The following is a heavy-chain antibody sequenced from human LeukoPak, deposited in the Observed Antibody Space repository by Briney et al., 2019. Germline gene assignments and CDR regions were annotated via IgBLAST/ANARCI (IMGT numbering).Heavy chain of an antibody. J-gene: IGHJ4*02. V-gene: IGHV4-31*03. D-gene: IGHD3-22*01. Sequence: PSQTLSLTCTVSGGSISSGGYYWSWIRQHPGKGLEWIGYIYYSGSTYYNPSLKSRVTISVDTYKNQFSLKLSSVTAADTAVYYCARVLRDYYDSSGPEQFDYWGQGTLVTVSS. CDR3: ARVLRDYYDSSGPEQFDY. CDR2: IYYSGST. CDR1: GGSISSGGYY.